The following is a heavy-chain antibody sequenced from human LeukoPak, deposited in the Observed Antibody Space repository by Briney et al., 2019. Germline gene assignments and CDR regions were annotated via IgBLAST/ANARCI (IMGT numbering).Heavy chain of an antibody. Sequence: SETLSLTCTVSGYSISSGYYWGWIRQPPGKGLEWIGSGSTYYNPSLKSRVTISVDTSKNQFSLKLSSVTDADTAVYYCARDPLRPDVYYYYMDVWGKGTTVTVSS. V-gene: IGHV4-38-2*02. J-gene: IGHJ6*03. CDR1: GYSISSGYY. CDR3: ARDPLRPDVYYYYMDV. CDR2: SGST.